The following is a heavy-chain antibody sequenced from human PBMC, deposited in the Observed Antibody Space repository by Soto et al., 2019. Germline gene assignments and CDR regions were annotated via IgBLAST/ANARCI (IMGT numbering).Heavy chain of an antibody. CDR1: GYTFTTYD. Sequence: QVQLVQSGAEVKKPGASVKVSCRTSGYTFTTYDIIWVRQAAGQGLEWMGWMNPNSGKTGYAQKFQDRVIMTRDTSITTAYMELSSLRPEDTAVYYCARSGWGPGRNSFDSWGQGTLVTVSS. D-gene: IGHD3-16*01. CDR3: ARSGWGPGRNSFDS. CDR2: MNPNSGKT. V-gene: IGHV1-8*01. J-gene: IGHJ4*02.